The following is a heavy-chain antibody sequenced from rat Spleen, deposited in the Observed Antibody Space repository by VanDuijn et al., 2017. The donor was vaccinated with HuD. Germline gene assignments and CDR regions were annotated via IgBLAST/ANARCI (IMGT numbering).Heavy chain of an antibody. CDR1: GFTFSDYN. CDR3: TRGTYFRH. Sequence: EVQLVESGGGLVQPGRSLKLSCAASGFTFSDYNMAWIRQAPGKGLEWVASITNAGGGTHYPDSVKGRFTISRDIAKSTLYLQMNSLRSEDTATYYCTRGTYFRHWGQGVMVTVSS. J-gene: IGHJ2*01. D-gene: IGHD4-6*01. V-gene: IGHV5S23*01. CDR2: ITNAGGGT.